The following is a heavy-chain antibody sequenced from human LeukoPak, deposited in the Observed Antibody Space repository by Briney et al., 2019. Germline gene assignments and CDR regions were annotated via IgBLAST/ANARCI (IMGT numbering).Heavy chain of an antibody. CDR2: ISGSGGST. CDR1: GFTFSSYA. CDR3: VKGLYSSNWYSFDY. D-gene: IGHD6-13*01. J-gene: IGHJ4*02. Sequence: PGGSLRLSCAASGFTFSSYAMSWVRQAPGKGLEWVSAISGSGGSTYYADSVKGRFTISRDNSNNTLYVQMNSLRAEDTAVYYCVKGLYSSNWYSFDYWGQGTLVTVSS. V-gene: IGHV3-23*01.